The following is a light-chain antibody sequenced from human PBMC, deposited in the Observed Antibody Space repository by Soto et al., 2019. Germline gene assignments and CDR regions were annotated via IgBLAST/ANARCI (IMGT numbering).Light chain of an antibody. CDR1: HSIGNY. Sequence: DFHMTQSPSSLSASVGARVSITCRASHSIGNYLNWYQQKPGKAPKLLIYAASRLQPGVPSRFSGSGSGTDFALTITSLQAEDFATYYCQQLRMYPSTFGGGTKVDIK. J-gene: IGKJ4*01. CDR2: AAS. V-gene: IGKV1-39*01. CDR3: QQLRMYPST.